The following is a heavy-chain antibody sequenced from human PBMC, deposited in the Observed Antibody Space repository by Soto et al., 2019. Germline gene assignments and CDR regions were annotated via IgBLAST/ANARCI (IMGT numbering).Heavy chain of an antibody. D-gene: IGHD1-1*01. CDR2: ISGSGGDT. J-gene: IGHJ4*02. Sequence: EVQLLESGGGLAQPGGSLRLSCAASGFYLSTYAMSWVRQAPGKGLEWVSGISGSGGDTYYADSVKGRFAISRDNSKNTLYLQMNSLRAEDTAVYYCAKRIGGERMGTIFDSWGQGILVTVSS. CDR1: GFYLSTYA. V-gene: IGHV3-23*01. CDR3: AKRIGGERMGTIFDS.